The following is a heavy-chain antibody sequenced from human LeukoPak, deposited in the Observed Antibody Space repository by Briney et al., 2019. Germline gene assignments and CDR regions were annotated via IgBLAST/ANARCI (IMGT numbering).Heavy chain of an antibody. CDR2: IYYSGST. J-gene: IGHJ4*02. D-gene: IGHD1-26*01. V-gene: IGHV4-59*01. CDR3: ARERRVGATLDY. CDR1: GGSISSYY. Sequence: SETLSLTCTVSGGSISSYYWSWIRQPPGKGLEWIGYIYYSGSTNYNPSLKSRVTISVDTSKNQFSLKLSSVTAADTAVYYCARERRVGATLDYWGQGTLVTVSS.